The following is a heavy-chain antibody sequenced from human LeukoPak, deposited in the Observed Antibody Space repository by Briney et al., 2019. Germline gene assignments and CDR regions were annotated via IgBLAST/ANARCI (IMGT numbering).Heavy chain of an antibody. CDR2: ISSSSSTI. J-gene: IGHJ4*02. D-gene: IGHD6-13*01. V-gene: IGHV3-48*01. CDR3: ARGGFGQQLDKVPIDY. Sequence: GGSLRLSCAASGFTFSSYSMNWVRQAPGKGLEWVSYISSSSSTIYYADSVKGRFTISRDNAKNSLYLQMNSLRAEDTAVYYCARGGFGQQLDKVPIDYWGQGTLVTVSS. CDR1: GFTFSSYS.